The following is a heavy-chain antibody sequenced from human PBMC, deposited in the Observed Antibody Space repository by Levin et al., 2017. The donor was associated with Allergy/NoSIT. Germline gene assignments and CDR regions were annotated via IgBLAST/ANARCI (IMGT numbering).Heavy chain of an antibody. Sequence: SQTLSLTCTVSGGSISSSSYYWGWIRQPPGKGLEWIGSIYYSGSTYYNPSLKSRVTISVDTSKNQFSLKLSSVTAADTAVYYCARISYSYGTMIVVDPPHAFDIWGQGTMVTVSS. J-gene: IGHJ3*02. CDR1: GGSISSSSYY. CDR2: IYYSGST. D-gene: IGHD3-22*01. CDR3: ARISYSYGTMIVVDPPHAFDI. V-gene: IGHV4-39*01.